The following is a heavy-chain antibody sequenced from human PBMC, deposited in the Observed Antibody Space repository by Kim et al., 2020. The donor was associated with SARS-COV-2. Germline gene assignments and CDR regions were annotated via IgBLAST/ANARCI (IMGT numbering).Heavy chain of an antibody. J-gene: IGHJ4*02. Sequence: PPLKSRVTISVDKSKNQFSRKLSSVTAADTAVYYCARHESYYYDSSGYYDYWGQGTLVTVSS. V-gene: IGHV4-4*02. CDR3: ARHESYYYDSSGYYDY. D-gene: IGHD3-22*01.